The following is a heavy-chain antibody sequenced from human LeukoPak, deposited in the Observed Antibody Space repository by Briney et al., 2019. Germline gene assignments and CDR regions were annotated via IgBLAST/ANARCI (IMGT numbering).Heavy chain of an antibody. D-gene: IGHD5-18*01. V-gene: IGHV3-13*01. CDR3: ARGVSYGPGEGAFDI. J-gene: IGHJ3*02. CDR2: IGTAGDT. Sequence: PGGSLRLSCAASGFTFSSYDMHWVRQATGKGLEWVSAIGTAGDTYYPGSVKGRFTISRENAKNSLYLQMNSLRAEDTAVYYCARGVSYGPGEGAFDIWGQGTMVTVSS. CDR1: GFTFSSYD.